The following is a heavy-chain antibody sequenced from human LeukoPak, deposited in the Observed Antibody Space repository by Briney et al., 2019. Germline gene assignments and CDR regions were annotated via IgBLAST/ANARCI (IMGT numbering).Heavy chain of an antibody. CDR2: ISAYNGNT. J-gene: IGHJ4*02. CDR1: GYTFTSYY. CDR3: ARLTWEPRGDYFDY. Sequence: ASVKVSCKASGYTFTSYYMHWVRQAPGQGLEWMGWISAYNGNTNYAQKLQGRVTMTTDTSTSTAYMELRSLRSDDTAVYYCARLTWEPRGDYFDYWGQGTLVTVSS. D-gene: IGHD1-26*01. V-gene: IGHV1-18*04.